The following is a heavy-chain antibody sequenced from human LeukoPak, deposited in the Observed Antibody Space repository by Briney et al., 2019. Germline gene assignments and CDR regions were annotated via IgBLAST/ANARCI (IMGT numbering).Heavy chain of an antibody. CDR1: GFTFSSYS. V-gene: IGHV3-48*04. CDR2: ISSSSSTI. CDR3: ARAARYSRYAFDI. D-gene: IGHD6-13*01. Sequence: GGSLRLSCAASGFTFSSYSMNWVRQAPGKGLEWVSYISSSSSTIYYADSVKGRFTISRDNAKNSLYLQMNSLRAEDTAVYYCARAARYSRYAFDIWGQGTMVTV. J-gene: IGHJ3*02.